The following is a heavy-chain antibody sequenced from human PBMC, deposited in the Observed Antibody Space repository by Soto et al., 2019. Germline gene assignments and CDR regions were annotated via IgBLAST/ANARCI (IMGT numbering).Heavy chain of an antibody. CDR1: GYTFTSYA. CDR2: INAGNGNT. CDR3: ARDPVIPYDSSGYYYSYFDY. J-gene: IGHJ4*02. V-gene: IGHV1-3*01. D-gene: IGHD3-22*01. Sequence: VKVSCKASGYTFTSYAMHWVLQAPGQRLEWMGWINAGNGNTKYSQKFQGRVTITRDTSASTAYMELSSLRSEDTAVYYCARDPVIPYDSSGYYYSYFDYWGQGTLVTVSS.